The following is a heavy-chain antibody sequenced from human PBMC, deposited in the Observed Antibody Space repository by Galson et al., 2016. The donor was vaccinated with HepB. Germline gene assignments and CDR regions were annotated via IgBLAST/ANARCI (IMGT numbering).Heavy chain of an antibody. J-gene: IGHJ6*02. CDR1: GFTFDANT. CDR2: ISWDVGTT. V-gene: IGHV3-43*01. CDR3: AKDIYDSSGYYYYYGMDV. D-gene: IGHD3-22*01. Sequence: SLRLSCAASGFTFDANTMHWVRQAPGKGLEWVSLISWDVGTTYYADSVKGRFTISRDNSENSLYLQMNSLTTEDTALYYCAKDIYDSSGYYYYYGMDVWGQGTTVTVSS.